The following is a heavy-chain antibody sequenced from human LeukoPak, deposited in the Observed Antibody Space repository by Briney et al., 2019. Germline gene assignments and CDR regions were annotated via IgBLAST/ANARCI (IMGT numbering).Heavy chain of an antibody. CDR3: ARWASISREPGGFFDH. CDR1: GDSVTNDFF. Sequence: PSETLSLTCTVSGDSVTNDFFWGWVRQPPGKELEWIGSFCLGRDTYYRPSLKSRVTISVDTSKNQFSLNLNSVTAPDTAVYYCARWASISREPGGFFDHWGQGTLVTVSS. CDR2: FCLGRDT. V-gene: IGHV4-38-2*02. J-gene: IGHJ4*02. D-gene: IGHD1-14*01.